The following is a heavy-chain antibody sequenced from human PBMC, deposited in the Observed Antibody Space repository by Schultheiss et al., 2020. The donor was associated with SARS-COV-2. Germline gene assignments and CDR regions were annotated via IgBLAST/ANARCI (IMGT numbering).Heavy chain of an antibody. V-gene: IGHV4-59*12. Sequence: SETLSLTCTVSGGSISSYYWSWIRQPPGKGLEWIGYIYYSGSTNYNPSLKSRVTISVDTSKNQFSLKLSSVTAADTAVYYCARDRGALRKGLDAFDIWGQGTMVTVSS. CDR1: GGSISSYY. CDR2: IYYSGST. J-gene: IGHJ3*02. D-gene: IGHD4-17*01. CDR3: ARDRGALRKGLDAFDI.